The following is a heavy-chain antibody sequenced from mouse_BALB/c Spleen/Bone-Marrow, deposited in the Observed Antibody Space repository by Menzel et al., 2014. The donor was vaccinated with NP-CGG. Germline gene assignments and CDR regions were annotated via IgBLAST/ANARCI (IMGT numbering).Heavy chain of an antibody. CDR1: GYTFTDYW. V-gene: IGHV1-69*02. D-gene: IGHD2-4*01. Sequence: QVQLKESGDDLVKPGASVKLSCKASGYTFTDYWMHWVKQRPGQGLEWIGAIDTSDSYTSYNQKFKGKATLTVDESSSTAYMQLSSLTSEDSAVYYCARKYDYYYAMDYWGQGTSVTVSS. CDR3: ARKYDYYYAMDY. J-gene: IGHJ4*01. CDR2: IDTSDSYT.